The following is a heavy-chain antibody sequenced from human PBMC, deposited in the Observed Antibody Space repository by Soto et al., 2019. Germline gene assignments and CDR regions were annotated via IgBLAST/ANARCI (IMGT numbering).Heavy chain of an antibody. Sequence: GGSLRLSCAASGFTFSSYGMHWVRQAPGKGLEWVAVISYDGSNKYYADSVKGRFTISRDNSKNTLYLQMNSLRAEDTAVYYCAKDSLVDYWGQGTLVTVSS. D-gene: IGHD3-16*01. CDR2: ISYDGSNK. CDR3: AKDSLVDY. V-gene: IGHV3-30*18. J-gene: IGHJ4*02. CDR1: GFTFSSYG.